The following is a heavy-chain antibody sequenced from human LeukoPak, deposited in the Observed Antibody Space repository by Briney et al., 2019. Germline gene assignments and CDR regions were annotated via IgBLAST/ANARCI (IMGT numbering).Heavy chain of an antibody. Sequence: ASVKVSCKASGYTFTGYYMHWVRQAPGQGLEWMGWINPNSGGTNYAQKFQGRVTMTRDTSISTAYMELSRLRSDDTAVYYCARDLTPGITMIVGLFYWGQGTLVTVSS. CDR2: INPNSGGT. CDR3: ARDLTPGITMIVGLFY. V-gene: IGHV1-2*02. J-gene: IGHJ4*02. CDR1: GYTFTGYY. D-gene: IGHD3-22*01.